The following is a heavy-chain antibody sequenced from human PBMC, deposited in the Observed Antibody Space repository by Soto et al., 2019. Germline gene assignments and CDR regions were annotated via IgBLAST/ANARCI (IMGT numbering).Heavy chain of an antibody. CDR1: GYTFSGYG. J-gene: IGHJ6*03. CDR3: ARDAELELSHDYYYYMAA. Sequence: AKAKVSCNGSGYTFSGYGFSWVQQAPGKGLEWMGWISAYNGNTNYAQKLQGRVTMTTDTSTSTAYMELRSLRSDDTAVYYCARDAELELSHDYYYYMAAWGKGTTVTVAS. V-gene: IGHV1-18*04. CDR2: ISAYNGNT. D-gene: IGHD1-7*01.